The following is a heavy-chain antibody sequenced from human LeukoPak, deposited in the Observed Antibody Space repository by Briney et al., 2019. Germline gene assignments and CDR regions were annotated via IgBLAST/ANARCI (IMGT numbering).Heavy chain of an antibody. D-gene: IGHD3-22*01. CDR1: GFSFSNNA. J-gene: IGHJ4*02. CDR2: ISGSGGST. Sequence: GGSLRLSCVPSGFSFSNNAMSWVRQAPGKGLEWVSSISGSGGSTHYADSVKGRFTISRDKTKNTLYLQMNSLRAEDTAVYYCAKSSYYDASGYYREYYFDYWGQGTLVTVSS. V-gene: IGHV3-23*01. CDR3: AKSSYYDASGYYREYYFDY.